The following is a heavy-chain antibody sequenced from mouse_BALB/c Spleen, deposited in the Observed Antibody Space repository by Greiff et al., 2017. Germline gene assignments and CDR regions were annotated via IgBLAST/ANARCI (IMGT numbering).Heavy chain of an antibody. V-gene: IGHV1-5*01. Sequence: EVQLQESGTVLARPGASVKMSCKASGYSFTSYWMHWVKQRPGQGLEWIGAIYPGNSDTSYNQKFKGKAKLTAVTSASTAYMELSSLTNEDSAVYYCTRDGYHPYAMDYWGQGTSVTVSS. CDR2: IYPGNSDT. CDR1: GYSFTSYW. J-gene: IGHJ4*01. CDR3: TRDGYHPYAMDY. D-gene: IGHD2-3*01.